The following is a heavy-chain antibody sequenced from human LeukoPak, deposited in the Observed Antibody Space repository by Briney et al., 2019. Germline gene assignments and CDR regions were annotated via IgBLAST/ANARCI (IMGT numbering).Heavy chain of an antibody. V-gene: IGHV4-61*05. D-gene: IGHD2-15*01. CDR2: IHASGST. CDR3: ARNFREGCPNFDY. Sequence: SETLSLTCTVSGGSIIYTSYYWSWIRQPPGQGLEWIGYIHASGSTKYSPSLKSRATISVDTSKNQFFLNLSSVTAADTAVYYCARNFREGCPNFDYWGQGTLVTVSS. CDR1: GGSIIYTSYY. J-gene: IGHJ4*02.